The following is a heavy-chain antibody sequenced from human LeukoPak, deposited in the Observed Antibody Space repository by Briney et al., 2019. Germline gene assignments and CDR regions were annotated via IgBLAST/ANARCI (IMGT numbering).Heavy chain of an antibody. CDR3: AREGDGSGSYYNFDY. CDR2: ISYDGSNK. CDR1: GFTFSSYA. J-gene: IGHJ4*02. D-gene: IGHD3-10*01. Sequence: GGSLRLSCAASGFTFSSYAMHWVRQAPGKGLEWVAVISYDGSNKYYADSVKGRFTISRDNSKNTLYLQMNSLRAEDTAVYYCAREGDGSGSYYNFDYWGQGTLVTVSS. V-gene: IGHV3-30*04.